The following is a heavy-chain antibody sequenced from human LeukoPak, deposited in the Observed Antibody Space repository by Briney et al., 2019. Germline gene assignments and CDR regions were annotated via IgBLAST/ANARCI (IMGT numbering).Heavy chain of an antibody. Sequence: GGSLRLSCAASGFTFSSYSMNWVRQAPGKGLEWVSSISSSSSYIYYADSVKGRFTISGDNAKNSLYLQMNSLRAEDTAVYYCARDEKSYHAFDIWGQGTMVTVSS. D-gene: IGHD1-26*01. J-gene: IGHJ3*02. V-gene: IGHV3-21*01. CDR1: GFTFSSYS. CDR3: ARDEKSYHAFDI. CDR2: ISSSSSYI.